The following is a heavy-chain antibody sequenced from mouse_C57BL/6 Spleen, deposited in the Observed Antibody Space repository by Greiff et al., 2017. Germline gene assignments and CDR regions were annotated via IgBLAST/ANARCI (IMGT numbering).Heavy chain of an antibody. CDR1: GYNIKDSY. CDR2: IDPEDGET. Sequence: EVQLQQSGAELVKPGASVKFSCTASGYNIKDSYMHWVKQRTVQGLEWIGRIDPEDGETKYAPQFQGTATITAETSSNTSYLQLSSLTSEDTAVYYCARGWSGGWFAYWGQGTLVTVSA. V-gene: IGHV14-2*01. J-gene: IGHJ3*01. CDR3: ARGWSGGWFAY.